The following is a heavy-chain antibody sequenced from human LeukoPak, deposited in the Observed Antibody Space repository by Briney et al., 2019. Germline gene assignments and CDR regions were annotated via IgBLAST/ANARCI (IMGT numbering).Heavy chain of an antibody. CDR3: ARGGEIAAAGFDYYYGMDV. V-gene: IGHV3-66*01. CDR2: IYSGGST. Sequence: GGSLRLSCAASGFTVSSNYMSWVRQAPGKGLEWVSVIYSGGSTYYADSVKGRFTISRDNSKNTLYLQMNSLRAEDTAVYYCARGGEIAAAGFDYYYGMDVWGQGTTVTVSS. CDR1: GFTVSSNY. D-gene: IGHD6-13*01. J-gene: IGHJ6*02.